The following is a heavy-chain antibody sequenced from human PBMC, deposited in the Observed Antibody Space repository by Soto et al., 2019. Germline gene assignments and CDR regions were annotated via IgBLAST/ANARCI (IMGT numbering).Heavy chain of an antibody. CDR2: IYYSGST. D-gene: IGHD6-13*01. Sequence: SETLSLTCTVSGGSISSYYWSWIRQPPGKGLEWIGYIYYSGSTNYNPSLKSRVTISVDTSKNQFSLKLSSVTAADTAVYYCARVSDSSSWYWFDPWGQGTLVTVSS. V-gene: IGHV4-59*01. J-gene: IGHJ5*02. CDR1: GGSISSYY. CDR3: ARVSDSSSWYWFDP.